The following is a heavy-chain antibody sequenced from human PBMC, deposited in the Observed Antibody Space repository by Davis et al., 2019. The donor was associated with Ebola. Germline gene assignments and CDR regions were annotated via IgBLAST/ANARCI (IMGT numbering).Heavy chain of an antibody. Sequence: SVKVSCKASGGTFSKFSISWVRQAPGHGLEWMGGITPIFGTVNHAQNFQDRVTITADESTTTAYMELTRLRSEDTAMYYCAITLNYYDSGTYYPDYWGQGTLVTVSS. CDR2: ITPIFGTV. J-gene: IGHJ4*02. D-gene: IGHD3-10*01. CDR1: GGTFSKFS. V-gene: IGHV1-69*13. CDR3: AITLNYYDSGTYYPDY.